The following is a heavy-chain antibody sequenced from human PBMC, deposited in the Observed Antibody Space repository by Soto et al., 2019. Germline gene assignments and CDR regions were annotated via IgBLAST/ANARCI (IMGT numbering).Heavy chain of an antibody. CDR2: IIPIFGTA. D-gene: IGHD7-27*01. V-gene: IGHV1-69*13. CDR3: ARERTPGYYYYGMDV. CDR1: GGTFSSYA. Sequence: GASVKVSCKASGGTFSSYAISWVRQAPGQGLERMGGIIPIFGTANYAQKFQGRVTITADESTSTAYMELSSLRSDDSAVYYCARERTPGYYYYGMDVWGQGTTVTVSS. J-gene: IGHJ6*02.